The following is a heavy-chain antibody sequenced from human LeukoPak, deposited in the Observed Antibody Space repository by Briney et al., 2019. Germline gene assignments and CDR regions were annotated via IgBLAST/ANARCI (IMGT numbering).Heavy chain of an antibody. CDR3: ARVVYGDYEWARVYFDY. Sequence: SETLSLTCTVSGGSVSSGSYYWSWIRQPSGKGLEWIGYIYYSGSTNYNPSLKSRVTISVDTSKNHFSLKLSSVTAADTAVYYCARVVYGDYEWARVYFDYWGQGTLVTVSS. J-gene: IGHJ4*02. CDR2: IYYSGST. V-gene: IGHV4-61*03. D-gene: IGHD4-17*01. CDR1: GGSVSSGSYY.